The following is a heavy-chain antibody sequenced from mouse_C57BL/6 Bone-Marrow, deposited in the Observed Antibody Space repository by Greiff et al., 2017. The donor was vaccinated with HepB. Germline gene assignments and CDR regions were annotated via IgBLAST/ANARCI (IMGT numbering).Heavy chain of an antibody. V-gene: IGHV1-19*01. CDR2: INPYNGGT. CDR3: ASPALFISTVVADAMGY. CDR1: GYTFTDYY. D-gene: IGHD1-1*01. Sequence: VQLKQSGPVLVKPGASVKMSCKASGYTFTDYYMNWVKQSHGKSLEWIGVINPYNGGTSYNQKFKGKATLTVAKSSSTAYMELNSLTSEDSAVYYCASPALFISTVVADAMGYWGQGTSVTVAS. J-gene: IGHJ4*01.